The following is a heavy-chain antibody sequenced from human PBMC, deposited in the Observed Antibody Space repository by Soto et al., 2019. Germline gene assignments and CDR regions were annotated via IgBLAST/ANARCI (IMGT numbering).Heavy chain of an antibody. D-gene: IGHD2-15*01. J-gene: IGHJ5*02. Sequence: PSETLYLTSTVSGGSIRSGEYSGSWIRQPPGKGLEWIGYIYYSGSTYYNPSLKSRVTISVDTSKNQFSLKLSSVTAADTAVYYCARRVVVAATPWFDPWGQGTLVTVSS. V-gene: IGHV4-30-4*01. CDR2: IYYSGST. CDR1: GGSIRSGEYS. CDR3: ARRVVVAATPWFDP.